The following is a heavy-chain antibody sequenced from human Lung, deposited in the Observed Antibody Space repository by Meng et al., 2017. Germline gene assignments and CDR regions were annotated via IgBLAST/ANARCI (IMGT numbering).Heavy chain of an antibody. V-gene: IGHV4-34*01. CDR3: ARGPTTMAHDFDC. J-gene: IGHJ4*02. CDR2: INHSGST. D-gene: IGHD4-11*01. Sequence: QGPLQQLAAGCLKPSETLSLTCVVSGGSFRDYYWSWIRQPPGKGLEWIGEINHSGSTNYNPSLESRATISVDTSQNNLSLKLSSVTAADSAVYYCARGPTTMAHDFDCWGQGTLVTVSS. CDR1: GGSFRDYY.